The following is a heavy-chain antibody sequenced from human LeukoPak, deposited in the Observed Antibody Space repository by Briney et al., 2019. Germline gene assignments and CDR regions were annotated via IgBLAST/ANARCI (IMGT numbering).Heavy chain of an antibody. D-gene: IGHD3-22*01. Sequence: GGSLRLSCAASGFTFSSYWMSWVGQAPGKGLDWVANIKQDGSEKYYVDSVKGRFTISRDNAKNSLYLQMNSLRAEDTAVYYCARDGYYYDSSGYYYGYWGQGTLVTVSS. CDR1: GFTFSSYW. CDR3: ARDGYYYDSSGYYYGY. V-gene: IGHV3-7*01. J-gene: IGHJ4*02. CDR2: IKQDGSEK.